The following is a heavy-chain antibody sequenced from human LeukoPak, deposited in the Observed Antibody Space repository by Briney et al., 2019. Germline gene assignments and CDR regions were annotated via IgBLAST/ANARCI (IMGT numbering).Heavy chain of an antibody. Sequence: SVTVSCTASGYTFTSYGIRWVRQAPGQGLEWVGRIIPILGIANYAQKFQGRVTITADKSTSTAYMELSSLRSEDTAVYYCAQISSIAAVNYGMDVWGQGTTVTVSS. CDR2: IIPILGIA. CDR3: AQISSIAAVNYGMDV. J-gene: IGHJ6*02. D-gene: IGHD6-6*01. V-gene: IGHV1-69*04. CDR1: GYTFTSYG.